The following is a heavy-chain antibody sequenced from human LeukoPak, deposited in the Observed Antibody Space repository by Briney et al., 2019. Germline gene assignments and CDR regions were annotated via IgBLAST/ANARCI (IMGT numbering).Heavy chain of an antibody. CDR3: ARVDRYGSGSMDDAFDI. CDR1: GYTFTSYG. J-gene: IGHJ3*02. D-gene: IGHD3-10*01. V-gene: IGHV1-18*01. CDR2: ISAYNGNT. Sequence: ASVEVSCKASGYTFTSYGISWVRQAPGQGLEWMGWISAYNGNTNYAQKLQGRVTMTTDTSTSTAYMELRSLRSDDTAVYYCARVDRYGSGSMDDAFDIWGQGTMVTVSS.